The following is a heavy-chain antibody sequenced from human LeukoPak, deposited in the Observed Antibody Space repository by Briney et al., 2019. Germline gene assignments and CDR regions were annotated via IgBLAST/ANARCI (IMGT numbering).Heavy chain of an antibody. CDR1: GFTFSSYA. V-gene: IGHV3-23*01. CDR3: AKDPRLTDYDFWSGPDDYYGMDV. J-gene: IGHJ6*02. Sequence: GGSLRLSCAASGFTFSSYAKSWVRQAPGKGLEWVSAISGSGGSTYYADSVKGRFTISRDNSKNTLYLQMNSLRAEDTAVYYCAKDPRLTDYDFWSGPDDYYGMDVWGQGTTVTVSS. D-gene: IGHD3-3*01. CDR2: ISGSGGST.